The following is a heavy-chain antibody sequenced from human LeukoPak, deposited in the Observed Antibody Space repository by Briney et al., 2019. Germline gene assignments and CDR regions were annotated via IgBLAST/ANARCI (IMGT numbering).Heavy chain of an antibody. D-gene: IGHD5-18*01. Sequence: SETLSLTCAVYGGSFSGYYWSWIRQPPGKGLEWIGEINHSGSTNYNPSLKSRVTISVDTSKNQFSLKQSSVTAADTAVYYCARGLYSYGIWGQGTLVTVSS. CDR1: GGSFSGYY. CDR2: INHSGST. CDR3: ARGLYSYGI. J-gene: IGHJ4*02. V-gene: IGHV4-34*01.